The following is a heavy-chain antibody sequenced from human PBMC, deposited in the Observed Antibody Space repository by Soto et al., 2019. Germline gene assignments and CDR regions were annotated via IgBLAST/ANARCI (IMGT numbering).Heavy chain of an antibody. Sequence: QVQLVQSGAEVKKPGSSVKVSCKASGGTFSSYAISWVRQAPGQGLEWMGGIIPIFGTANYAQKFQGRVRITADESTSTAYMELSSLRSEDTAVYYCARGPHIVLMVYAPFDYWGQGTLVTVSS. V-gene: IGHV1-69*01. CDR1: GGTFSSYA. CDR2: IIPIFGTA. D-gene: IGHD2-8*01. J-gene: IGHJ4*02. CDR3: ARGPHIVLMVYAPFDY.